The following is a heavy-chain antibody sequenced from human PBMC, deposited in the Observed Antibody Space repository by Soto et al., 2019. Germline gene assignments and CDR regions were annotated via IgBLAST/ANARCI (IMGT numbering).Heavy chain of an antibody. CDR1: GGSISSGDYY. CDR2: IYYSGST. J-gene: IGHJ6*02. D-gene: IGHD6-25*01. CDR3: ARERLPGSYYGMDV. Sequence: SETLSLTCTVSGGSISSGDYYWSWIRQPPGKGLEWIGYIYYSGSTYYNPSLKSRVTTSVDTSKNQFSLKLSSVTAADTAVYYCARERLPGSYYGMDVWGQGTTVTVSS. V-gene: IGHV4-30-4*01.